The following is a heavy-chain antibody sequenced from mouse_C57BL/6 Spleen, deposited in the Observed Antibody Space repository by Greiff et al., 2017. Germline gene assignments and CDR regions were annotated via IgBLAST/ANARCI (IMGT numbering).Heavy chain of an antibody. J-gene: IGHJ4*01. D-gene: IGHD6-1*01. V-gene: IGHV1-80*01. CDR2: IYPGDGDT. CDR1: GYAFSSYW. Sequence: QVQLQQSGAELVKPGASVKISCKASGYAFSSYWMNWVKQRPGKGLEWIGQIYPGDGDTNYNGKFKGKATLTADKSSSTAYMQLSSLTSEDSAVYFCARRSSLSYYAMDYWGQGTSVTVSS. CDR3: ARRSSLSYYAMDY.